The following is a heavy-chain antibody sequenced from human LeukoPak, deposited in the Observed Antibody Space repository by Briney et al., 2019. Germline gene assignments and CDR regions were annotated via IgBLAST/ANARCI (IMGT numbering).Heavy chain of an antibody. V-gene: IGHV4-59*08. CDR3: ATLDGYNLGLSY. J-gene: IGHJ4*02. CDR1: GGSISSYY. CDR2: IYYSGST. D-gene: IGHD5-24*01. Sequence: SETLSLTCTVSGGSISSYYWSWIRQPPGKGLEWIGYIYYSGSTNYNPSLKSRVSISVDTSKNQFSLKLSSVTAADTAVYYCATLDGYNLGLSYWGQGTLVTVSS.